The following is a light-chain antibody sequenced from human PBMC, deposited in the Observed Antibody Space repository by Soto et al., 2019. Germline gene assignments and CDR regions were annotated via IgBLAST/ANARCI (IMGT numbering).Light chain of an antibody. CDR3: QQYGSSPIT. V-gene: IGKV3-20*01. J-gene: IGKJ5*01. CDR2: GAS. CDR1: QSVSNNY. Sequence: EIVLTQSPGTLSLSPGERATLSCRASQSVSNNYQAWYQQKSGQAPRLLIYGASVRATGIPDRFSGSGSGKDFTLTITRLEPEDSAVDYCQQYGSSPITFGQGTRLEIK.